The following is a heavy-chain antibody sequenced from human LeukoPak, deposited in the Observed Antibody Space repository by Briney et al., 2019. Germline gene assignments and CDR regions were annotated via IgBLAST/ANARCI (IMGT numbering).Heavy chain of an antibody. Sequence: GGSLRLSCAAAGFTFSSYWMHWVRQAPGKGLVWVSAISGSGGSTYYADSVKGRFTISRDNSKNTLYLQMNSLRAEDTAEYYCAKSLVRGVISIWGQGTLVTVSS. D-gene: IGHD3-10*02. V-gene: IGHV3-23*01. CDR1: GFTFSSYW. J-gene: IGHJ4*02. CDR3: AKSLVRGVISI. CDR2: ISGSGGST.